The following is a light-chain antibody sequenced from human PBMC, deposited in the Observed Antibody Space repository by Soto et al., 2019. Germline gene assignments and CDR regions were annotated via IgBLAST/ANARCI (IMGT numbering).Light chain of an antibody. Sequence: EIVMTQSPATLSVSPGERATLSCRASQSVNSNLAWYRQKPGQAPRLLISDASTRATGVPARFSGSGSGTEFTLTISSLQSEDSGIYYCQQYNSWPPLTFGGGTKLEIK. V-gene: IGKV3-15*01. CDR3: QQYNSWPPLT. CDR1: QSVNSN. CDR2: DAS. J-gene: IGKJ4*01.